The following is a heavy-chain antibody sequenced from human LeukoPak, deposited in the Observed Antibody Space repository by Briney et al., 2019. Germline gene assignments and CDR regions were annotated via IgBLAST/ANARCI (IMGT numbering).Heavy chain of an antibody. J-gene: IGHJ6*03. V-gene: IGHV1-18*01. CDR1: GYTFTKYA. CDR2: ISPYNGDT. Sequence: ASVKVSCKASGYTFTKYAISWVRQAPGQGLEWMGWISPYNGDTNYPHNLHGRVTMTADTSTSTASMELRSLRSDDTAVYYCAREESQEVTYYDVLTGETSNSYYYYYMDVWGKGTTVTVSS. D-gene: IGHD3-9*01. CDR3: AREESQEVTYYDVLTGETSNSYYYYYMDV.